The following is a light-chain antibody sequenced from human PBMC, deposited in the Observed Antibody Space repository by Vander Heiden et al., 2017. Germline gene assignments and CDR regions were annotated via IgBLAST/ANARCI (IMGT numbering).Light chain of an antibody. CDR2: DVS. CDR3: CSYAGSYTFEV. J-gene: IGLJ2*01. V-gene: IGLV2-11*01. Sequence: QSALTQPRSVSGSPGQSVTISCTGTSSDVGGYNYVSWYQQHPGKAPKLMIYDVSKRPSGVPDRFSGSKSGNTASLTISGLQAEDEADYYCCSYAGSYTFEVLGGGTQL. CDR1: SSDVGGYNY.